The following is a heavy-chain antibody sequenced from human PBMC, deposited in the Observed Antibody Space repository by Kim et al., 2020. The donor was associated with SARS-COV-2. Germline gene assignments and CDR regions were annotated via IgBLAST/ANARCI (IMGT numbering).Heavy chain of an antibody. J-gene: IGHJ4*02. CDR3: ARLVSENSAVEY. Sequence: SETLSLTCTVYGDSISRSSYNWGWIRQPPGKGLEWIVSNNYSGNTYYNPSLKSRVTISVDTSKNQFSLKMRSVTAADTAVYDCARLVSENSAVEYWGQGTLVTVSS. CDR2: NNYSGNT. V-gene: IGHV4-39*01. CDR1: GDSISRSSYN.